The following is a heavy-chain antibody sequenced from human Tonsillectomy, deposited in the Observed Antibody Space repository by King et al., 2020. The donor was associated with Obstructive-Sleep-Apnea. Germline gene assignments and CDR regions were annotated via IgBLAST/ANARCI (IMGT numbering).Heavy chain of an antibody. D-gene: IGHD6-19*01. CDR3: ARDRSTGWRLFDS. Sequence: VQLVESGGGVVQPGRSLRRSCEASGFIFSSYAMHWVRQAPGKGLEWVALISYDGSDKYYADSVKGRFSISRDNSKNTVYLQMNSLRVEDTAVYYCARDRSTGWRLFDSWGQGTLVTVSS. V-gene: IGHV3-30*04. J-gene: IGHJ4*02. CDR2: ISYDGSDK. CDR1: GFIFSSYA.